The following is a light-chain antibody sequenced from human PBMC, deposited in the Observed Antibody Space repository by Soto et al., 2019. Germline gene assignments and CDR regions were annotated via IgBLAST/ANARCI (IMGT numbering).Light chain of an antibody. V-gene: IGKV3-11*01. Sequence: EIVLTQSPATLSLSPGERATLSCRASQSVSIYLAWYQQKPGQAPSLLIYDASNWATGIPARFSVSGSVTDFTLNNSSLEHEDLAVYYCQQRVDWLTFGGGTRVEIK. CDR2: DAS. J-gene: IGKJ4*01. CDR3: QQRVDWLT. CDR1: QSVSIY.